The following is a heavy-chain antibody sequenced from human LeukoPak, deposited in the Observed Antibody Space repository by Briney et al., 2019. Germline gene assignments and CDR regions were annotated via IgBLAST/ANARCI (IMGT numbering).Heavy chain of an antibody. Sequence: SVKVSCKASGGTFSSYAISWVRQAPGQGLEWMGGIIPIFGTANYAQKFQGRVTITADESTSTAYMELSSLRSEDTAVYYCAREGTYCSSTSCYSYWGQGTLVTVSS. V-gene: IGHV1-69*13. D-gene: IGHD2-2*02. CDR3: AREGTYCSSTSCYSY. CDR1: GGTFSSYA. J-gene: IGHJ4*02. CDR2: IIPIFGTA.